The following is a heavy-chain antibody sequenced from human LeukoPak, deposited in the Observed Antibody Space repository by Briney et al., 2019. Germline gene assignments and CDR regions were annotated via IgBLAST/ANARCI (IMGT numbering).Heavy chain of an antibody. CDR1: GYIFTSYC. Sequence: AGSLKISCKGSGYIFTSYCIAWWRQMPGKGREWRGIIYSVDSENRYSTSFQGQVTISADKSISTAYLQWRGLKALDTAMYYCARQAGETDYWGQGTLVTVSS. CDR3: ARQAGETDY. D-gene: IGHD6-13*01. V-gene: IGHV5-51*01. J-gene: IGHJ4*02. CDR2: IYSVDSEN.